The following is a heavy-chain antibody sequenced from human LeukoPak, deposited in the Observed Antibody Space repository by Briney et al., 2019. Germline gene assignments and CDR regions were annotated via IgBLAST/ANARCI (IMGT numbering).Heavy chain of an antibody. Sequence: SETLSLTCTVSGGSISSSSYYWGWIRQPPGKGLEWIGSIYYSGSTYYNPSLKSRVTISVDTSKNQFSLKLSSVTAADTAVYYCAGIVVVVAATQSYYYMDVWGKGTTVTVSS. J-gene: IGHJ6*03. CDR2: IYYSGST. V-gene: IGHV4-39*07. D-gene: IGHD2-15*01. CDR3: AGIVVVVAATQSYYYMDV. CDR1: GGSISSSSYY.